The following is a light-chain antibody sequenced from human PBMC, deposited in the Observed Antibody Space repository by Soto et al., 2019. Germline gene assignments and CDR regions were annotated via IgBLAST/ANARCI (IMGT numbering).Light chain of an antibody. J-gene: IGKJ1*01. V-gene: IGKV3-15*01. CDR3: QQYNSFIWT. CDR2: GAS. Sequence: EIAMTQSPATLSVSPGERATLSCRASQSVSSNLAWYQQKPGQAPRLLIYGASTRATGIPARFSGSGSGTEFNLTISSLQPEDFATYYCQQYNSFIWTFGQGTKVDIK. CDR1: QSVSSN.